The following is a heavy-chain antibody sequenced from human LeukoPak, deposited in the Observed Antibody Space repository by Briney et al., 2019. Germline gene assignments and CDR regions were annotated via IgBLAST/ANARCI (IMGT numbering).Heavy chain of an antibody. D-gene: IGHD6-19*01. CDR3: AKRPRIAVAGYYFDW. V-gene: IGHV3-23*01. J-gene: IGHJ4*02. CDR1: GFTFSLNA. CDR2: ISGNGGST. Sequence: GGSLRLSCAASGFTFSLNAMTWVRQAPGKGPEWVAAISGNGGSTYYADSVKGRFTISRVNSMNTLYLQMNSLRAEDTAVYYCAKRPRIAVAGYYFDWWGQGTLVTVSS.